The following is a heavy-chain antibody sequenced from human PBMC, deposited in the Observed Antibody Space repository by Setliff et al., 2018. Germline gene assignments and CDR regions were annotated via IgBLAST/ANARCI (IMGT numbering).Heavy chain of an antibody. CDR2: IYSSGST. D-gene: IGHD2-2*01. V-gene: IGHV4-30-4*08. CDR1: GGSISSGDYY. CDR3: ASASEEGVVPAAILY. J-gene: IGHJ4*02. Sequence: SETLSLTCTVSGGSISSGDYYWSWIRQPPGKGLEWIGYIYSSGSTYYNPSLKSRVSISVDTSKNQFSLKLNSVTAADMAVYYCASASEEGVVPAAILYWGQGTLVTVSS.